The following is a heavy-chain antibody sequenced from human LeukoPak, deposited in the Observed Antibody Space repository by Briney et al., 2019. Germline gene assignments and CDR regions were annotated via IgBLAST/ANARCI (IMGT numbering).Heavy chain of an antibody. CDR1: GGTFSSYA. J-gene: IGHJ4*02. CDR3: AREGRIAAAGAGLDY. Sequence: SVKVSCKASGGTFSSYAISWVRQAPGQGLEWKGGIIPIFGTANYAQKFQGRVTITTDESTSTAYMELSSLRSEDTAVYYCAREGRIAAAGAGLDYWGQGTLVTVSS. D-gene: IGHD6-13*01. V-gene: IGHV1-69*05. CDR2: IIPIFGTA.